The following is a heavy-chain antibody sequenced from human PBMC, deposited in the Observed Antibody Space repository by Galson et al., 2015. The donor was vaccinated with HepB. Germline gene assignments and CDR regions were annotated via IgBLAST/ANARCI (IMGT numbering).Heavy chain of an antibody. J-gene: IGHJ4*02. D-gene: IGHD3-10*01. CDR3: ARGRGRWAHYYGSGSYYDAGGRYYFDY. Sequence: TLSLTCTVSGGSISSGDYYWSWIRQPPGKGLEWIGYIYYSGSTYYNPSLKSRVTISVDTSKNQFSLKLSSVTAADTAVYYCARGRGRWAHYYGSGSYYDAGGRYYFDYWGQGTLVTVSS. CDR1: GGSISSGDYY. V-gene: IGHV4-30-4*01. CDR2: IYYSGST.